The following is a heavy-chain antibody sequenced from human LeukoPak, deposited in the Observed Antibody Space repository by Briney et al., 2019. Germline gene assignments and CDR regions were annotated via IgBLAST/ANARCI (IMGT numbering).Heavy chain of an antibody. Sequence: PSETLSLTCTVSGGSISSYYWSWIRQPPGKGLEWIGYIYYSGSTNYNPSLKSRVTISVDTSKNQFSLKLSSATAADTAVYYCATTLGAAFDIWGQGTMVTVSS. CDR2: IYYSGST. CDR3: ATTLGAAFDI. CDR1: GGSISSYY. J-gene: IGHJ3*02. V-gene: IGHV4-59*01. D-gene: IGHD1-26*01.